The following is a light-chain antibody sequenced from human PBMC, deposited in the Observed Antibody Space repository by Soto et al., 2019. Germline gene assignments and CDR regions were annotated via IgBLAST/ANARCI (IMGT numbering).Light chain of an antibody. CDR2: EGS. CDR1: SSDVGSYNL. CDR3: CSYAGSSTLF. V-gene: IGLV2-23*01. J-gene: IGLJ1*01. Sequence: QSALTQPASVSGSPGQSITISCTGTSSDVGSYNLVSWYQQQPGKAPKLMIYEGSKRPSGVSNRFSGSQSGNTASLTISGIQGEDEADYDCCSYAGSSTLFFETGTKLPVL.